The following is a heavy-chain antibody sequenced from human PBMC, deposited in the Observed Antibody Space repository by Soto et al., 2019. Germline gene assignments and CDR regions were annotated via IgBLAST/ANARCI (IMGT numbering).Heavy chain of an antibody. CDR3: TRGGDPYKTGH. CDR2: IHYSGSA. V-gene: IGHV4-59*01. CDR1: GASLTDYH. J-gene: IGHJ4*02. Sequence: SETLSLTCTVSGASLTDYHWSWIRQPPGKGLEWIGYIHYSGSANYNPSLKGRVTMSVDTSKNQFSLKLTSVNTADTAIYYCTRGGDPYKTGHWGQGTLVTVSS. D-gene: IGHD2-21*01.